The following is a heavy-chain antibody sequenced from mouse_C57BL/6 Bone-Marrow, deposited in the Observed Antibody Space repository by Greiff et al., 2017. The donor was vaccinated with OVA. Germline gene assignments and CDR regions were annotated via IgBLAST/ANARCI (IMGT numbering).Heavy chain of an antibody. D-gene: IGHD3-3*01. V-gene: IGHV1-69*01. CDR1: GYTFTSYW. CDR3: ARGTGYFDV. J-gene: IGHJ1*03. CDR2: IDPSDSYT. Sequence: VQLQQSGAELVKPGASVKLSCKASGYTFTSYWMHWVKQRPGQGLEWIGEIDPSDSYTNYNQKFKGKSTLTVDKSSSTAYMQLSSLTSEDSAVYYCARGTGYFDVWGTGTTVTVSS.